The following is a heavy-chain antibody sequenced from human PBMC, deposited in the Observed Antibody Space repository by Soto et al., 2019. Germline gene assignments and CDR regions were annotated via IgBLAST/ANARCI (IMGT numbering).Heavy chain of an antibody. D-gene: IGHD2-15*01. J-gene: IGHJ6*02. CDR1: GFSLSTSGVG. Sequence: QITLKESGPTLVKPTQTLTLTCTFSGFSLSTSGVGVGWIRQPPGKALEWLALIYWDDDKRYSPSLTSRLTIPMDTSKNQVVLTMTNMDPVDTATYYCAHVLVVVANYGMDVWGQGTTVTVSS. CDR2: IYWDDDK. V-gene: IGHV2-5*02. CDR3: AHVLVVVANYGMDV.